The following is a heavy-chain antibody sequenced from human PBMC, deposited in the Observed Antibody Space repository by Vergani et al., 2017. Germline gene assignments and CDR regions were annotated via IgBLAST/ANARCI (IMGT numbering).Heavy chain of an antibody. CDR1: GYTFTSYD. Sequence: QVQLVQSGAEVKKPGASVKVSCKASGYTFTSYDINWVRQATGQGLEWMGWMNPNIGNTGYAQKFQGRVTMTRNTSISTAYMELCSLRSEDTAVYYCARGMNHYDFWGGYSHHGMDVWGQGTTVTVSS. CDR3: ARGMNHYDFWGGYSHHGMDV. CDR2: MNPNIGNT. V-gene: IGHV1-8*01. J-gene: IGHJ6*02. D-gene: IGHD3-3*01.